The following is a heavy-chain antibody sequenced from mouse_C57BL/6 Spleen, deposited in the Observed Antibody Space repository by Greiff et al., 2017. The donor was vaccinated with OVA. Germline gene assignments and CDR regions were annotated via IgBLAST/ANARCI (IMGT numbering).Heavy chain of an antibody. V-gene: IGHV1-52*01. D-gene: IGHD1-1*01. CDR1: GYTFTSYW. CDR2: IDPSDSET. J-gene: IGHJ2*01. Sequence: QVQLQQPGAELVRPGSSVKLSCKASGYTFTSYWMHWVKQRPIQGLEWIGNIDPSDSETHYNQKFKDKATLTVDKSSSTAYMQRSSLTAEDSAVYYCAREGDYYGSVYWGQGTTLTVAS. CDR3: AREGDYYGSVY.